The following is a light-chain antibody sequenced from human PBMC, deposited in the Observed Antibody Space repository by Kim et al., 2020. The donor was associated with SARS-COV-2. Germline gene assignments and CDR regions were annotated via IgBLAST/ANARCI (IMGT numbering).Light chain of an antibody. CDR2: SNP. CDR1: SCNDGINH. J-gene: IGLJ2*01. CDR3: AAWADSLSSLA. V-gene: IGLV1-47*01. Sequence: GQGVSISGTGSSCNDGINHVYWYQQFPGPAPKLLINSNPHRRSGVPDRYAGSRSGTSTSLAISGLRSEDEADYYCAAWADSLSSLALGGGTQLTVL.